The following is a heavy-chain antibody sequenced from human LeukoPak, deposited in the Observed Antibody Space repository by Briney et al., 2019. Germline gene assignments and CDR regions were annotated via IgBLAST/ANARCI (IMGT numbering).Heavy chain of an antibody. V-gene: IGHV3-53*01. CDR2: IYSGGST. CDR3: ARVTMIRVFDY. J-gene: IGHJ4*02. CDR1: GFTVSSNY. Sequence: GGSLRLSCAASGFTVSSNYMSWVRQAPGKGLEWVSVIYSGGSTYYADSVKGRFTISRDNSKNTLYLQMNSLRAEDTAVYYCARVTMIRVFDYWGQGTLVTVSS. D-gene: IGHD3-22*01.